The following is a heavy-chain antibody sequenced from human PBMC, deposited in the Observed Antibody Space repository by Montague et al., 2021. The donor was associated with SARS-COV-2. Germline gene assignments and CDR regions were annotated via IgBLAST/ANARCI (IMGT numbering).Heavy chain of an antibody. Sequence: SLRLSCAASVFTFDDYAMHLVRQAPWKGPDWVSGVSWNSGNIHYXXSPKAPFTISRDNAKNSLYLQMNSLRAEDPALYYCAKDSEPGIAVAGNGMDVWGQGTTVTVSS. CDR1: VFTFDDYA. CDR3: AKDSEPGIAVAGNGMDV. J-gene: IGHJ6*02. CDR2: VSWNSGNI. D-gene: IGHD6-19*01. V-gene: IGHV3-9*01.